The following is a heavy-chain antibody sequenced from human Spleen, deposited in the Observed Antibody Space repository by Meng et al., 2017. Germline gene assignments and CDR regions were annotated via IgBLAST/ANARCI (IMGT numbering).Heavy chain of an antibody. CDR1: GGSFSSASYY. J-gene: IGHJ5*02. CDR3: ARGPIAAAGRAYYWFDP. Sequence: QVQRQESGPGLVKPSQTLSLTCSVSGGSFSSASYYWSWIRQHPGKGLEWIGYIDYSGNTYYNPSLKSLVAISLDTSKNQFSAKLTSVTAADTAVYYCARGPIAAAGRAYYWFDPWGQGTLVTVSS. D-gene: IGHD6-13*01. V-gene: IGHV4-31*01. CDR2: IDYSGNT.